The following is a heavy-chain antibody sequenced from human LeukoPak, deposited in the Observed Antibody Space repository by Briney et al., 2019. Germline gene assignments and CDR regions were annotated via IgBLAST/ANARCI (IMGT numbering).Heavy chain of an antibody. CDR1: GFIFSSYA. Sequence: PGRSLRLSCAASGFIFSSYAMHWVRQAPGKGPEWVAIIWFDGSNTYYAESVEGRFTISRDNSKNTLYLQMNSLRAEDTAVYYCAKDARYFDYWGQGTLVTVSS. J-gene: IGHJ4*02. CDR3: AKDARYFDY. V-gene: IGHV3-33*06. CDR2: IWFDGSNT.